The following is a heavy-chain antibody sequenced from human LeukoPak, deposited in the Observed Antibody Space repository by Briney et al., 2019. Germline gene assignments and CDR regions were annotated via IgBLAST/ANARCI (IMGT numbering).Heavy chain of an antibody. Sequence: SETLSLTCSVSGGSIRNYYWSWIRQAAGRGLEWIGHVYTSGSTKSNPSLTSRVTMSVDMSKNQVSLRLTSVTAADSAVYHCAREPNYDVVSGFLYYFDPWGQGTLVSVSS. J-gene: IGHJ4*02. D-gene: IGHD3-3*01. V-gene: IGHV4-4*07. CDR1: GGSIRNYY. CDR2: VYTSGST. CDR3: AREPNYDVVSGFLYYFDP.